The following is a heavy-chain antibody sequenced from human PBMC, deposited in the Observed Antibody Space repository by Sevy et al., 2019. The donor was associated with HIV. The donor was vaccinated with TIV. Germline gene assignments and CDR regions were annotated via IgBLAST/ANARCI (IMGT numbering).Heavy chain of an antibody. Sequence: GGSLRLSCAASGFTFSNYGMHWVRQAPGKGLEWVAVIWNDGSNKYYAYSVKGRFTISIDNSKNTLYLQMNSLRVEDTAVYFCARGGDFNDRSAKRDFDYWGQGTLVTVSS. CDR3: ARGGDFNDRSAKRDFDY. CDR1: GFTFSNYG. D-gene: IGHD3-22*01. CDR2: IWNDGSNK. V-gene: IGHV3-33*01. J-gene: IGHJ4*02.